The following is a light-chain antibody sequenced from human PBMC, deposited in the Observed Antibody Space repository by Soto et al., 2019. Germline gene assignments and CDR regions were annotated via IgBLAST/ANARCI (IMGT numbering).Light chain of an antibody. V-gene: IGKV4-1*01. CDR1: QSVLYSSNNKNY. CDR2: WAS. Sequence: DIVMTQSPDSLAVSLGERATINCKSSQSVLYSSNNKNYLAWYQQKPGQPPKLLIHWASTRESGVPDRFSGSGSEADFTLTISSLQAEDVAVYYCQQYYSTPYTFGQGTKLEIK. J-gene: IGKJ2*01. CDR3: QQYYSTPYT.